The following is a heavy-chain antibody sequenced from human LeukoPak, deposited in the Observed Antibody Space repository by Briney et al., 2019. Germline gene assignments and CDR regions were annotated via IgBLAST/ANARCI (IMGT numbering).Heavy chain of an antibody. V-gene: IGHV3-21*01. Sequence: PGGSLRLSCAASGFTFSSYSMNWVRQAPGKGLEWVSSISSSSSYIYYADSVKGRFTISRDNAKNSLYLQMNSLRAEDTAVYYCARVWTGVGSSAPGYWGQGTLVTVSS. CDR3: ARVWTGVGSSAPGY. CDR1: GFTFSSYS. D-gene: IGHD3-10*01. CDR2: ISSSSSYI. J-gene: IGHJ4*02.